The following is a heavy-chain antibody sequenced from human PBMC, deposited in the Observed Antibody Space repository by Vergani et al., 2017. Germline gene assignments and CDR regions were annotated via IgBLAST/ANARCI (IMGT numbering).Heavy chain of an antibody. CDR2: IQFDGSNQ. D-gene: IGHD3-16*01. J-gene: IGHJ1*01. CDR1: GFTLSNYD. CDR3: AKHFRGWGIGD. Sequence: QVQLVESGGGVVQRGGSLRLSCATSGFTLSNYDMQWIRQGPGKGLEFVAFIQFDGSNQYYADSVKGRFTLSRDFSKNTLYLQMNSLRTDDTATYYCAKHFRGWGIGDWGQ. V-gene: IGHV3-30*02.